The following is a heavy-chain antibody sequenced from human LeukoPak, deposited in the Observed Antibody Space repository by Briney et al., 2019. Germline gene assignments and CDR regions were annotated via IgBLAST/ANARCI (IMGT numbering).Heavy chain of an antibody. Sequence: SETLSLTCTVSGGSISSGDYYWSWLRQPPGTGLEWIGYIYYSGSTYYNPSLKSRVTISVDTSKNQFSLKLSSVTAADTAVYYCARDGYDILTGYGFIDYWGQGTLVTVSS. J-gene: IGHJ4*02. V-gene: IGHV4-30-4*01. CDR3: ARDGYDILTGYGFIDY. CDR2: IYYSGST. D-gene: IGHD3-9*01. CDR1: GGSISSGDYY.